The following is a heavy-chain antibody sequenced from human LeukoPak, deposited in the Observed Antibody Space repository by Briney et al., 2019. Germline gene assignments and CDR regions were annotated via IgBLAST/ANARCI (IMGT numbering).Heavy chain of an antibody. CDR1: GGSMSTYY. D-gene: IGHD6-6*01. Sequence: SETLSLTCTASGGSMSTYYWSWIRQPPGKGLEWIGYIYYSGSTNYNPSLKSRVTISVDTSKNRFSLRLSSVTAADTAVYYCANTHLAAPPFDYWGQGTLVTVSS. J-gene: IGHJ4*02. CDR3: ANTHLAAPPFDY. CDR2: IYYSGST. V-gene: IGHV4-59*08.